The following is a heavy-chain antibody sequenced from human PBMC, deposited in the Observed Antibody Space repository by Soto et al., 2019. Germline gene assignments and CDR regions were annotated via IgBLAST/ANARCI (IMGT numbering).Heavy chain of an antibody. CDR3: ARDQKGGTAARYYFDY. CDR2: INPSGGST. V-gene: IGHV1-46*01. D-gene: IGHD6-6*01. J-gene: IGHJ4*02. CDR1: GYTFTSYY. Sequence: ASVKVSCKASGYTFTSYYMHWVRQAPGQGLEWMGIINPSGGSTSYAQKFQGRVTMTRDTSTSTVYMELSSLRSEDTAVYYCARDQKGGTAARYYFDYWGQGTLVTVSS.